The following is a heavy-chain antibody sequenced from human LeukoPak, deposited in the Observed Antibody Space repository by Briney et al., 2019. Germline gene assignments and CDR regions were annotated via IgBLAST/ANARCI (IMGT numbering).Heavy chain of an antibody. V-gene: IGHV3-48*01. CDR3: ARDSYSKNDY. CDR1: GFTFSTYS. D-gene: IGHD4-11*01. J-gene: IGHJ4*02. CDR2: ISSSSSTI. Sequence: GGSLRLSCAASGFTFSTYSMTWVRQAPGKGLEWVSYISSSSSTIYYGGSVKGRFTVSRDNAKNSLYLQMNSLRAEDTAVYFCARDSYSKNDYWGQGTLVTVSS.